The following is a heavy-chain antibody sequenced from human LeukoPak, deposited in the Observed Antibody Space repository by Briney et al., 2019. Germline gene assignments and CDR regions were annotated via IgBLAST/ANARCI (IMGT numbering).Heavy chain of an antibody. CDR2: IYYSGSI. Sequence: SESLSLTCSVSGGSINSYYWSWIRQPPGKGLEWIGYIYYSGSIKYNPSLKSRVTMSVDTSKNQFSLKLSSVTAADTAVYYCARDYTLYNWNYWFDPWGQGTLVTVSP. V-gene: IGHV4-59*01. D-gene: IGHD1-7*01. J-gene: IGHJ5*02. CDR3: ARDYTLYNWNYWFDP. CDR1: GGSINSYY.